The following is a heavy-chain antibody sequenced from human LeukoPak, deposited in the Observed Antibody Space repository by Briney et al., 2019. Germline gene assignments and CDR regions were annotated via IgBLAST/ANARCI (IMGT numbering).Heavy chain of an antibody. CDR3: AKELYNYGDYGAEGLDV. D-gene: IGHD4-17*01. J-gene: IGHJ6*02. CDR1: GFTFSSSA. Sequence: GGSLRLSCAASGFTFSSSAMSWVRQAPGKGLEWVALISYDGSSEYYAGSVKGRFTISRDNSKITVYLQMNSLKAEDTAVYYCAKELYNYGDYGAEGLDVGGQGTTVTVS. CDR2: ISYDGSSE. V-gene: IGHV3-30*18.